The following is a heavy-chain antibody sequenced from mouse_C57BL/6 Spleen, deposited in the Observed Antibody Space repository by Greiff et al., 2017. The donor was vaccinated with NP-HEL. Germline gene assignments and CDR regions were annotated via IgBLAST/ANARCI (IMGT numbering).Heavy chain of an antibody. Sequence: EVKLMESGGGLVKPGGSLKLSCAASGFTFSDYGMHWVRQAPEKGLEWVAYISSGSSTIYYADTVKGRFTISRDNAKNNLFLQMTSLRSEDTAMYYCARDYYEGWYFDVWGTGTTVTVSS. D-gene: IGHD1-1*01. V-gene: IGHV5-17*01. CDR2: ISSGSSTI. J-gene: IGHJ1*03. CDR1: GFTFSDYG. CDR3: ARDYYEGWYFDV.